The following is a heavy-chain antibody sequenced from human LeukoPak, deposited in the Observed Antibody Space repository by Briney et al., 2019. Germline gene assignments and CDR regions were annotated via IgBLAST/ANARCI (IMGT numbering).Heavy chain of an antibody. CDR2: LSASGGTT. J-gene: IGHJ5*02. V-gene: IGHV3-23*01. CDR1: GFTFSTYW. Sequence: GGSLRLSCVASGFTFSTYWMHWVRQAPGKGLEWVSSLSASGGTTYYADSVKGRFTISRDNSKNTLYLQMYSLRAEDSAVYYCAKDPREYCSSTSCPNWFDPWGQGTLVTVSS. D-gene: IGHD2-2*01. CDR3: AKDPREYCSSTSCPNWFDP.